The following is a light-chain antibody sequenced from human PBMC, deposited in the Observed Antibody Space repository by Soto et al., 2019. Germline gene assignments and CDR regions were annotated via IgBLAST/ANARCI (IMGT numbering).Light chain of an antibody. V-gene: IGKV1-9*01. CDR3: QQLSRYPLT. Sequence: DIQLTQSPSFLSASVGGRVTITCRASQAISSHLAWYQQKPGKAPDLLIYSASTLQSGVPSRFSGSGSETEFSLTIRALQPEDFATYYCQQLSRYPLTFGGGTKVDIK. J-gene: IGKJ4*01. CDR2: SAS. CDR1: QAISSH.